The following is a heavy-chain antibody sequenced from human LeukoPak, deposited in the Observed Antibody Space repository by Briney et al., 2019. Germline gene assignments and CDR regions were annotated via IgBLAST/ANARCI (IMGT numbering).Heavy chain of an antibody. CDR3: ARGSGYLSNYYGSGKKQYYFDY. J-gene: IGHJ4*02. CDR1: GGSISSSSYY. CDR2: IYYSGST. D-gene: IGHD3-10*01. Sequence: SETLSLTCTVSGGSISSSSYYWGWIRQPPGKGLEWIGSIYYSGSTYYNPSLKSRVTISVDTSKNQFSLKLSSVTAADTAVYYCARGSGYLSNYYGSGKKQYYFDYWGQGTLVTVSS. V-gene: IGHV4-39*07.